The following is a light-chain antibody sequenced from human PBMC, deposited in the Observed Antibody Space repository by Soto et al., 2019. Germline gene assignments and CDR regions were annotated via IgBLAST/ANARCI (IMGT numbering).Light chain of an antibody. CDR2: EGS. CDR3: SSFTSSSTYV. J-gene: IGLJ1*01. V-gene: IGLV2-14*02. CDR1: SSDVGSHDL. Sequence: QSALTQPASVSGSPGQSIAISCTGTSSDVGSHDLVSWYQHHPGKAPKLMIYEGSKRPSGVSDRFSGSKSGNTASLTISGLQADDEADYYCSSFTSSSTYVFGTGTKVTVL.